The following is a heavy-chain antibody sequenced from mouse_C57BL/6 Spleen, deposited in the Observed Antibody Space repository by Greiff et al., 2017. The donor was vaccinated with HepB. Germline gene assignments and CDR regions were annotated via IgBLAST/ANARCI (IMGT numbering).Heavy chain of an antibody. CDR2: ISDGGSYT. J-gene: IGHJ3*01. CDR3: AGIYYDYGGFAY. CDR1: GFTFSSYA. Sequence: EVKLMESGGGLVKPGGSLKLSCAASGFTFSSYAMSWVRQTPEKRLEWVATISDGGSYTYYPDNVKGRFTISRDNAKNNLYLQMSHLKSEDTAMYYCAGIYYDYGGFAYWGQGTLVTVSA. V-gene: IGHV5-4*03. D-gene: IGHD2-4*01.